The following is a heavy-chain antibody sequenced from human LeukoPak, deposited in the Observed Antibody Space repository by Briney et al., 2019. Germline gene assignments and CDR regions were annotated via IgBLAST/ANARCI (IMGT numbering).Heavy chain of an antibody. CDR1: GGSISSYY. CDR3: ARVYVPNYDYVWGSYRSLYNWFGP. Sequence: SETLSLTCTVSGGSISSYYWSWIRQPPGKGLEWIGEINHSGSTNYNPSLKSRVTISVDTSKNQFSLKLSSVTAADTAVYYCARVYVPNYDYVWGSYRSLYNWFGPWGQGTLVTVSS. J-gene: IGHJ5*02. CDR2: INHSGST. V-gene: IGHV4-34*01. D-gene: IGHD3-16*02.